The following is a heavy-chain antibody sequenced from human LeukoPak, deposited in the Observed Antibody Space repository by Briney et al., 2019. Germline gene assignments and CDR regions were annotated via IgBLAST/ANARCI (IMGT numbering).Heavy chain of an antibody. V-gene: IGHV4-59*01. J-gene: IGHJ4*02. CDR1: GGSISSYY. Sequence: SETLSLTCTVSGGSISSYYWSWIRQPPGKGLEWIGSIYHSGSTYYNPSLKSRVTISVDTSKNQFSLKLSSVTAADTAVYYCARAGYSYGSRYYFDYWGQGTLVTVSS. CDR3: ARAGYSYGSRYYFDY. CDR2: IYHSGST. D-gene: IGHD5-18*01.